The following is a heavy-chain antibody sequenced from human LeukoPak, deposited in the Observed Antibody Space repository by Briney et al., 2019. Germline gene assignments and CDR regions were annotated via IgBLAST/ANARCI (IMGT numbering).Heavy chain of an antibody. CDR2: ITNSGGST. CDR1: GFPFNNYA. J-gene: IGHJ4*02. CDR3: AKDRGTGPSFYFDF. Sequence: GGSLRLSCAASGFPFNNYAMNWVRQAPGKGLEWVSTITNSGGSTFYADSVKGRFTVSRVNSRNTLYLQMNSLRAEDTAVYHCAKDRGTGPSFYFDFWGQGTLVTVSS. D-gene: IGHD3-10*01. V-gene: IGHV3-23*01.